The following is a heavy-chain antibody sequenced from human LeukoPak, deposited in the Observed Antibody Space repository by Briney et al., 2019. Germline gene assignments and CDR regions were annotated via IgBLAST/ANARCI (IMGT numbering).Heavy chain of an antibody. CDR3: ARAYYYDSSGHPDAFDI. CDR1: GYTFTSYG. J-gene: IGHJ3*02. CDR2: ISAYNGNT. Sequence: ASVKVSCKASGYTFTSYGISWVRQAPGQGLEWMGWISAYNGNTNYAQKLQGRVTMTTDTSTSTAYMELRSLRSDDTAVYYCARAYYYDSSGHPDAFDIWGQGTMVTVSS. V-gene: IGHV1-18*01. D-gene: IGHD3-22*01.